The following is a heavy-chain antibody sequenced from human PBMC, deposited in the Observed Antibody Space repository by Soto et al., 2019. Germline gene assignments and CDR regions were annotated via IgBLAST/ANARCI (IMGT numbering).Heavy chain of an antibody. D-gene: IGHD2-2*01. J-gene: IGHJ5*02. CDR1: GFTFSSYS. CDR3: ARELVVPAARWFDP. V-gene: IGHV3-48*02. CDR2: ISSSSSTI. Sequence: VQLVGSGGGLVQPGGSLRLSCAASGFTFSSYSMNWVRQAPGKGLEWVSYISSSSSTIYYADSVKGRFTISRDNAKNSLYLQMNSLRDEDTAVYYCARELVVPAARWFDPWGQGTLVTVSS.